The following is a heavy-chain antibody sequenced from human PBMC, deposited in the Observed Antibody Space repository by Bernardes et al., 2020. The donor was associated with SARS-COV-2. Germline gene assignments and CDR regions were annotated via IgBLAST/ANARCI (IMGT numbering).Heavy chain of an antibody. Sequence: GGSLRLSCAASGFTFNNYAMHWVRQAPGKGLEWVTIIAYDGSLKYYAESVRGRFTISRDNSKNTLYLQMNSLKPADTAVYYCVKVGYDSDNYYHLDNWGRGTLVNVSS. D-gene: IGHD3-22*01. CDR3: VKVGYDSDNYYHLDN. CDR1: GFTFNNYA. J-gene: IGHJ4*02. V-gene: IGHV3-30*18. CDR2: IAYDGSLK.